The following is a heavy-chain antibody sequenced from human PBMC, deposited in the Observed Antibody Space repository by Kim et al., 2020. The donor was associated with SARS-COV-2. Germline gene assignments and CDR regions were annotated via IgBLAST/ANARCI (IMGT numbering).Heavy chain of an antibody. CDR1: GYTFTSYG. CDR2: ISTYNGNT. V-gene: IGHV1-18*01. CDR3: ATHATTSYYFYYYGMDV. J-gene: IGHJ6*02. D-gene: IGHD5-12*01. Sequence: ASVKVSCKASGYTFTSYGISWVRQAPGQGLEWMGWISTYNGNTNYAQKLQGRVTMTTDTSTITAYMELRSLRSDDTAVYYCATHATTSYYFYYYGMDVWGQGTTVTVSS.